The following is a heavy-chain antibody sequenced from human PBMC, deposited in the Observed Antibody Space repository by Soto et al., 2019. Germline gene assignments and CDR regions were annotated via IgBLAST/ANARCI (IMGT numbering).Heavy chain of an antibody. CDR3: AREKADDFWSGYQKTYYYYGMDV. V-gene: IGHV3-33*01. CDR1: GXTFSSYG. Sequence: GSLRLSCAASGXTFSSYGMHWVRQEPGKGLEWVAVIWYDGSNKYYADSVKGRFTISRDNSKNTLYLQMNSLRAEDTAVYYFAREKADDFWSGYQKTYYYYGMDVWGQGTTGTVSS. J-gene: IGHJ6*02. D-gene: IGHD3-3*01. CDR2: IWYDGSNK.